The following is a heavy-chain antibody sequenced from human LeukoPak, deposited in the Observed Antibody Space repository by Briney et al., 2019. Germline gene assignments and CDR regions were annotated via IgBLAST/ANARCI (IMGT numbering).Heavy chain of an antibody. Sequence: AASVKVSCKASGYTFIGYYMHWVRQAPGQGLEWMGWINPNSGITNYALSFQGRVSMTTDTSISTAYMELSRLRSDDTAMYYCAREGHNRVLRFLEWLSPDAYFDYWGQGTLVTVSS. CDR2: INPNSGIT. V-gene: IGHV1-2*02. CDR1: GYTFIGYY. D-gene: IGHD3-3*01. CDR3: AREGHNRVLRFLEWLSPDAYFDY. J-gene: IGHJ4*02.